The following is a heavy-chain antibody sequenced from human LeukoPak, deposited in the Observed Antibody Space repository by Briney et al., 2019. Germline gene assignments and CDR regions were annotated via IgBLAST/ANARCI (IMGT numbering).Heavy chain of an antibody. CDR3: ARDRSSSGWYYFDY. Sequence: AGRSLRLSCAASGFTFSSYWISWVRQPPGKGLEWVANIKQDGSEKYYVDSVKGRFTLSRDNAKNSLYLQMNSLRAEDTAVYYCARDRSSSGWYYFDYWGQGTLVTVSS. CDR1: GFTFSSYW. D-gene: IGHD6-19*01. V-gene: IGHV3-7*01. J-gene: IGHJ4*02. CDR2: IKQDGSEK.